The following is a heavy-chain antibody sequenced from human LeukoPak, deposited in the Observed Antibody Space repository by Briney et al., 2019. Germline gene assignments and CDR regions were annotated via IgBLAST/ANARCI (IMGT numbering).Heavy chain of an antibody. CDR1: GGSISSSGYY. D-gene: IGHD3-22*01. CDR2: MYYSGST. J-gene: IGHJ4*02. CDR3: ATHLAAYYDSSGYFNY. V-gene: IGHV4-39*01. Sequence: SETLSLTCTVSGGSISSSGYYWGWIRQPPGKGLEWIGSMYYSGSTYYSPSLKSRVITSVAPSKNQFSLKLSSVTAADTAVYYCATHLAAYYDSSGYFNYWGQGTLVTVSS.